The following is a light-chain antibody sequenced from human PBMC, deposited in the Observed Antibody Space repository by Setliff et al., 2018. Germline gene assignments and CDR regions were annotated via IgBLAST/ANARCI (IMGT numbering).Light chain of an antibody. Sequence: QSALTQPPSASGSPGHSVTISCTGTSSDIGGYNYVPWYQQHPGKAPKLMIYEVNKRPSGVPDRFSGSKSGNTASLTVSGLQAEDEADYYCSSYAGSRNFYVFGTGTKVTVL. CDR1: SSDIGGYNY. CDR3: SSYAGSRNFYV. CDR2: EVN. J-gene: IGLJ1*01. V-gene: IGLV2-8*01.